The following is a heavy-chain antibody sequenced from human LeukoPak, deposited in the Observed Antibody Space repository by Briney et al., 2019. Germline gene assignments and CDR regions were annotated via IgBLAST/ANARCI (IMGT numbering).Heavy chain of an antibody. J-gene: IGHJ3*02. CDR1: GGTFSSYA. V-gene: IGHV1-69*13. CDR2: IIPIFGTA. D-gene: IGHD3-3*01. CDR3: ARDAEPSTILRFLEGGVVDI. Sequence: ASVKVSCKASGGTFSSYAISWVRQAPGQGLEWMGGIIPIFGTANYAQKFQGRGTITADESTSTAYMELSSLRSEDTAVYYCARDAEPSTILRFLEGGVVDIWGQGTMVTVSS.